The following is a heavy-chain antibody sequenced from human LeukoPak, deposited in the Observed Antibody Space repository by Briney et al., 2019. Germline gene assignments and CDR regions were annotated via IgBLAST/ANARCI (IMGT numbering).Heavy chain of an antibody. V-gene: IGHV2-5*01. D-gene: IGHD6-19*01. J-gene: IGHJ4*02. CDR1: GFSLSTSGVG. CDR3: AHSHLIAVAGTRYFDY. Sequence: SGPTLVKPTQTLTLTCTFSGFSLSTSGVGVGWIRQPPGKALEWLALIYWNDDKRYSPSLKSRLTITKDTSKNQVVLTMTNMDPVVTATYYCAHSHLIAVAGTRYFDYWGQGTLVTVSS. CDR2: IYWNDDK.